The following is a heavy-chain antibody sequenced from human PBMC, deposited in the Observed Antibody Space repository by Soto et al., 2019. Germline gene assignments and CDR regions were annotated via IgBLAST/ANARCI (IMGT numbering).Heavy chain of an antibody. J-gene: IGHJ4*02. CDR1: GDSVTSHY. V-gene: IGHV4-59*08. D-gene: IGHD4-17*01. Sequence: PSETLSLTCSFSGDSVTSHYLTWIRQPPEKGLEWIAYMHYTGFSHYNPSLKSRLTISIDRSKNQFSLQLTSVTAADTAVYYCARLGYGDSEDYWGQGTLVTVSS. CDR3: ARLGYGDSEDY. CDR2: MHYTGFS.